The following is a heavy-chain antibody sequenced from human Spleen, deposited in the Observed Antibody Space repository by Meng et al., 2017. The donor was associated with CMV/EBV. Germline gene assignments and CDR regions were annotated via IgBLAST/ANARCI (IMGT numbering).Heavy chain of an antibody. D-gene: IGHD3-3*01. J-gene: IGHJ6*02. CDR3: ARAPGFPRSGITIFGVVGGMDV. CDR1: YY. V-gene: IGHV4-34*01. Sequence: YYWSWIRQTPGKGLEWIGEINHSGSTNYNPSLKSRVTISVDTSKNQFSLKLSSVTAADTAVYYCARAPGFPRSGITIFGVVGGMDVWGQGTTVTVSS. CDR2: INHSGST.